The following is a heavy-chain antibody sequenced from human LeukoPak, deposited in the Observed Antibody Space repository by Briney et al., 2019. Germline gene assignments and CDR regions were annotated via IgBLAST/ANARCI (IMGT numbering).Heavy chain of an antibody. V-gene: IGHV1-2*02. CDR1: TSR. Sequence: GASVKVSCKATSRISWVRQAPGQGLEWMGWSSPNRDGSKTAQQFQGRVTMTRDTSSSTAYMELSRLTSDDAAVYYCARRGYMDVWGKGTKVIVSS. CDR2: SSPNRDGS. CDR3: ARRGYMDV. J-gene: IGHJ6*03.